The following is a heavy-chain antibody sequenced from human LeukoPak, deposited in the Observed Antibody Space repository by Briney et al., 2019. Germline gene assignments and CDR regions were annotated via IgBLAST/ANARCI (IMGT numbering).Heavy chain of an antibody. J-gene: IGHJ4*02. V-gene: IGHV3-30-3*01. D-gene: IGHD1-26*01. CDR1: GFTFSSCA. CDR3: ARVPKWELPFDY. Sequence: GRSLRLSCAASGFTFSSCAMHWVRQAPGKGLEWVAVISYDGSNKYYADSVKGRFTISRDNSKNTLYLQMNSLRAEGTAVYYCARVPKWELPFDYWGQGTLVTVSS. CDR2: ISYDGSNK.